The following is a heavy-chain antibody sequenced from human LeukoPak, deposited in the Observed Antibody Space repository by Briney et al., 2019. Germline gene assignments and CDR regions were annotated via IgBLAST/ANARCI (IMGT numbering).Heavy chain of an antibody. J-gene: IGHJ4*02. D-gene: IGHD3-9*01. Sequence: ASVKVSCKFSGYTLTELSMHWVRQAPGKGLEWMGGFDPEDGETIYAQKFQGRVTMTEDTSTDTAYMELSSLRSEDTAVYYCATVPYDILTGYYTHYYFDYWGQGTLVTVSS. CDR2: FDPEDGET. CDR3: ATVPYDILTGYYTHYYFDY. V-gene: IGHV1-24*01. CDR1: GYTLTELS.